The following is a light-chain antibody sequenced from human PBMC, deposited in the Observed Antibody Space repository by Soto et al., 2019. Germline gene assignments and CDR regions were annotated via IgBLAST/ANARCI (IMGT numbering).Light chain of an antibody. CDR1: QSVGTN. Sequence: EIVMTQSPAPLSVSPGERATLSCRGSQSVGTNLAWYQQKRGQPPRLLIFGAYARVADIPARFSGSGSGTEFTLTISSLQSEDFAVYYCQQYNNWPPITLGQGTRLEIK. CDR2: GAY. J-gene: IGKJ5*01. CDR3: QQYNNWPPIT. V-gene: IGKV3-15*01.